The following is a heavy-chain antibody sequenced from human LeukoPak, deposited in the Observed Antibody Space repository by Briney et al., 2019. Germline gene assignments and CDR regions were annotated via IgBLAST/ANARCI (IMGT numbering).Heavy chain of an antibody. D-gene: IGHD3-22*01. J-gene: IGHJ4*02. CDR2: TYYRSKWYN. CDR1: GDSVSSNSAA. Sequence: SQTLSLTCAISGDSVSSNSAAWNWIRQSPSRGLEWLGRTYYRSKWYNDYAVSVKSRITINPDTSKNQFSLQLNSVTPEDTAVYYCARVGYYYDSSGYTYYFDYWGQGTLVTVSS. CDR3: ARVGYYYDSSGYTYYFDY. V-gene: IGHV6-1*01.